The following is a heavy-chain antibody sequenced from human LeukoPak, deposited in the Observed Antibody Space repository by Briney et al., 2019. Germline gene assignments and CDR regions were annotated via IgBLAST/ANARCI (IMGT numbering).Heavy chain of an antibody. D-gene: IGHD6-13*01. J-gene: IGHJ5*02. Sequence: GGSLRLSCAASGFTFSNYAMSWVRQAPGRGLEWVSSISGSGIRKDYADSVKGRFTISKDKSKNTLYLQMNSLRADDTAVYYCAKDLREAAGTGWWYNFIDPGGRGTLTTASS. CDR3: AKDLREAAGTGWWYNFIDP. CDR2: ISGSGIRK. V-gene: IGHV3-23*01. CDR1: GFTFSNYA.